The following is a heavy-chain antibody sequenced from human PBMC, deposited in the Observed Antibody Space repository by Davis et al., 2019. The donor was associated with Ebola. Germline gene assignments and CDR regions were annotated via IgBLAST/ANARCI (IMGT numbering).Heavy chain of an antibody. J-gene: IGHJ4*02. D-gene: IGHD1-26*01. CDR3: ARDKFSGSFDY. V-gene: IGHV4-39*02. Sequence: SETLSLTCTVSGGSIISSSSYWGWIRQPPRKGLEWIGSIYYSGITYYNPSLKSRVTISVDTSKNQFSLKLRSVTAADTAVYYCARDKFSGSFDYWGQGTLVTVSS. CDR1: GGSIISSSSY. CDR2: IYYSGIT.